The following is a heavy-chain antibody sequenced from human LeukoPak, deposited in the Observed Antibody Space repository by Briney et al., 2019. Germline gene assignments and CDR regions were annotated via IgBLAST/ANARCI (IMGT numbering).Heavy chain of an antibody. Sequence: GGSLRLSCAASGFTFSSYWMSWVRQAPGKGLEWVANIKQDGSEKYYVDSVKGRFTISRDNAKNSQYLQMNSLRAEDTAVYYCAREQWLVPRRGDAFDIWGQGTMVTVSS. CDR3: AREQWLVPRRGDAFDI. D-gene: IGHD6-19*01. CDR1: GFTFSSYW. V-gene: IGHV3-7*01. J-gene: IGHJ3*02. CDR2: IKQDGSEK.